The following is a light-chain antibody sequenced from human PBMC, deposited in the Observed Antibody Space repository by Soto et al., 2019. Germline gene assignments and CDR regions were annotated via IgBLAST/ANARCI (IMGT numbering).Light chain of an antibody. J-gene: IGKJ5*01. V-gene: IGKV3D-20*01. CDR2: DSS. CDR1: QSVSSN. CDR3: QQYGNSPQIT. Sequence: EIVMTQSPATLSVSPWERATLSCRASQSVSSNLAWYQQKPGLAPRLVIYDSSIRATGIPDRFSGSGSGTDFTLTISRLEPEDFAMYFCQQYGNSPQITFGQGTRLEIK.